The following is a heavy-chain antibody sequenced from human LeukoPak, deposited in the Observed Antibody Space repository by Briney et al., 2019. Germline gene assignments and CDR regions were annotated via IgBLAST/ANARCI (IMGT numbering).Heavy chain of an antibody. CDR1: GYTFTGYY. CDR2: INPNSGGT. D-gene: IGHD2-2*01. CDR3: ARDVLYCSSTSCYGASGYDP. V-gene: IGHV1-2*02. J-gene: IGHJ5*02. Sequence: ASVEVSCKASGYTFTGYYMHWVRQAPGQGLEWMGWINPNSGGTNYAQKFQGRVTMTRDTSISTAYMELSRLRSDDTAVYYCARDVLYCSSTSCYGASGYDPWGQGTLVTVSS.